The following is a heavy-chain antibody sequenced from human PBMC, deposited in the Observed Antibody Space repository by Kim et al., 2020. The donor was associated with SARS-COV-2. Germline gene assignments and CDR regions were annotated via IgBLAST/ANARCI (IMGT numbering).Heavy chain of an antibody. CDR3: ARGWMPDY. J-gene: IGHJ4*02. Sequence: GGSLRLSCAASGFTFSSYWMSWVRQAPGKGLEWVASIKKVGSLKDYVDSVKGRFTISRDNAKNSLSLLMSSLRPEDTAVYFCARGWMPDYWGQGTLVTVAS. CDR1: GFTFSSYW. D-gene: IGHD5-12*01. V-gene: IGHV3-7*04. CDR2: IKKVGSLK.